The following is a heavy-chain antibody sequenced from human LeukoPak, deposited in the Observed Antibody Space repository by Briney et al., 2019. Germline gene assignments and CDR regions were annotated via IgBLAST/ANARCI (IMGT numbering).Heavy chain of an antibody. CDR1: GYTFTDYY. CDR3: AKNRAGDYVDY. V-gene: IGHV1-2*06. Sequence: ASVKISCKASGYTFTDYYVHWVRQAPGQGLEWMGRISPNSGGTNYAQKFRGRLTVTRDTSISTAYMELSSLRSDDTAVYYCAKNRAGDYVDYWGQGTLVTVSS. CDR2: ISPNSGGT. J-gene: IGHJ4*02. D-gene: IGHD4-17*01.